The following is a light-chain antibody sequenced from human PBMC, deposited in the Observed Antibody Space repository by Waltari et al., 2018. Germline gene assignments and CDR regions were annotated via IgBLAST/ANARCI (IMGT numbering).Light chain of an antibody. J-gene: IGKJ4*01. Sequence: DIQMTPSPSSLSASVGDRVTITCQASQAIVNSVNWFQQNPGKPPQLLIHDASILETGVPSRFSGSGSGTDFTFTINSLQPEDIATYYCQQYRSLPRTFGGGTKVEIK. CDR3: QQYRSLPRT. V-gene: IGKV1-33*01. CDR2: DAS. CDR1: QAIVNS.